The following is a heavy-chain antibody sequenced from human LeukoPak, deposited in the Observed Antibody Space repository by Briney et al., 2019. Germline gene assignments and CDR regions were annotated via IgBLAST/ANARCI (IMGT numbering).Heavy chain of an antibody. CDR3: AAGYYRPRYFDL. V-gene: IGHV1-58*02. CDR2: IVVGSGNT. Sequence: ASVKVSCKASGFTFTSSAMQWVRQARGRRLEWIGWIVVGSGNTNYAQKFQERVTITRDMSTSTAYMELSSLRSEDTAVYYCAAGYYRPRYFDLWGRGTLVTVSS. D-gene: IGHD3-10*01. CDR1: GFTFTSSA. J-gene: IGHJ2*01.